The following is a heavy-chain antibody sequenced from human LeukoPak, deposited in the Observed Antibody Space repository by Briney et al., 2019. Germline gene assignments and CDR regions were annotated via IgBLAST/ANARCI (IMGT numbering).Heavy chain of an antibody. CDR1: GGSISSSSYY. D-gene: IGHD3-10*01. Sequence: SETLSLTCTVSGGSISSSSYYWGWLRQPPGTGLEWIGSIYYSGSTYYNPSLKSRVTISVDTSKNQFSLKLSSVTTADTAVYYCARQRGSGSYLVDYWGQGTLVTVSS. V-gene: IGHV4-39*01. CDR3: ARQRGSGSYLVDY. J-gene: IGHJ4*02. CDR2: IYYSGST.